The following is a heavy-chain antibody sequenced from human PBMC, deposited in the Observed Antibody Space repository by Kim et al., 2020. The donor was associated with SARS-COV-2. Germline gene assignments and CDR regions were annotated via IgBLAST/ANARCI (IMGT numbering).Heavy chain of an antibody. CDR1: GYTFTGYY. J-gene: IGHJ6*02. Sequence: ASVKVSCKASGYTFTGYYMHWVRQAPGQGLEWMGRINPNSGGTNYAQKFQGRVTMTRDTSISTAYMELSRLRSDDTAVYYCASPLSFTPLKWDYYYYGMDVWGQGTTVTVSS. V-gene: IGHV1-2*06. CDR3: ASPLSFTPLKWDYYYYGMDV. D-gene: IGHD2-15*01. CDR2: INPNSGGT.